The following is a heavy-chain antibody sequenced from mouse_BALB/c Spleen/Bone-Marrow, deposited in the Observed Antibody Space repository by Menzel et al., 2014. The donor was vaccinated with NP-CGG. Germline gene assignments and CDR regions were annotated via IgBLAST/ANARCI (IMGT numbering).Heavy chain of an antibody. V-gene: IGHV14-3*02. CDR1: GLNIKDTY. D-gene: IGHD1-2*01. CDR3: ALITTATFSYWYFDV. Sequence: EVKLQESGAELVKPGASVKLSCTASGLNIKDTYMHWVKQRPEQGLEWIGRIDPANGYSIYDPKFQGKATITADTTSNTAHLQLSSLTSEDTAVYYCALITTATFSYWYFDVWGAGTTVTVSS. CDR2: IDPANGYS. J-gene: IGHJ1*01.